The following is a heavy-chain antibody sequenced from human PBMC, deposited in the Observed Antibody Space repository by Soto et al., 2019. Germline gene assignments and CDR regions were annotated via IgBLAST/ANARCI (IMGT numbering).Heavy chain of an antibody. Sequence: GGSLRLSCAASGFTFSNAWMSWVRQAPGKGLEWVGRIKSKTDGGTTDYAAPVKGRFTISRDDSKNTLYLQMNSLKTEDTAVYYCTTDVIAAAGIRSFVSSFDYWGQGTLVTVSS. CDR2: IKSKTDGGTT. J-gene: IGHJ4*02. CDR3: TTDVIAAAGIRSFVSSFDY. CDR1: GFTFSNAW. D-gene: IGHD6-13*01. V-gene: IGHV3-15*01.